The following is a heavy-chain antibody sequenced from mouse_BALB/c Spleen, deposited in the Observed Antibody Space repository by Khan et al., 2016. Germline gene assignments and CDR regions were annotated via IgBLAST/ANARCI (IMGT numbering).Heavy chain of an antibody. D-gene: IGHD1-1*01. J-gene: IGHJ3*01. CDR1: GYTFTSYW. V-gene: IGHV1-69*01. CDR2: IDPSDSET. CDR3: ARRGYGTWFAY. Sequence: QVQLQQPGTELVIPGAPVKLSCKASGYTFTSYWMNWVKQRPGRGLAWIGRIDPSDSETHYNQKFKDKATLTGDISSSTAYIQLGILTSVNSAVYYCARRGYGTWFAYWGQGTLVTVSS.